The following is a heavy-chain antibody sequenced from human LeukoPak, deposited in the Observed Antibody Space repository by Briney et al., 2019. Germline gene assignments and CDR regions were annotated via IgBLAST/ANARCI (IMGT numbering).Heavy chain of an antibody. D-gene: IGHD6-19*01. Sequence: PGGSLRLSCAASGFTFSSNSMNWVRQAPGKGLEWVSSISSSSSYIYYADSVKGRFTISRDNAKNSLYLQMNSLRAEDTAVYYCARDPKAVANWFDPWGQGTLVTVSS. V-gene: IGHV3-21*01. CDR3: ARDPKAVANWFDP. CDR2: ISSSSSYI. J-gene: IGHJ5*02. CDR1: GFTFSSNS.